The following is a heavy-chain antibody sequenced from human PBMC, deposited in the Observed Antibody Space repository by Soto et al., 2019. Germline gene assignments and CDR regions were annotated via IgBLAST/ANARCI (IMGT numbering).Heavy chain of an antibody. V-gene: IGHV3-72*01. D-gene: IGHD3-10*01. Sequence: EVQLVESGGGLVQPGGSLRLSCAASGFTFSDYFIDWVRQAPGKGLEWIGRIRNMARSYTTEYAASVKGRFTLSRDDSENTVSLQMNSLKTEDTAVYYCVRDVSWSYDYWDQGTVVTVSS. CDR2: IRNMARSYTT. J-gene: IGHJ4*02. CDR1: GFTFSDYF. CDR3: VRDVSWSYDY.